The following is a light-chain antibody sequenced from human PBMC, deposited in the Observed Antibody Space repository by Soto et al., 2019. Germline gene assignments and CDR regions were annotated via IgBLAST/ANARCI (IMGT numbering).Light chain of an antibody. CDR1: QSISSW. CDR2: DAS. CDR3: NHNNSYSGT. J-gene: IGKJ1*01. Sequence: DIPMTQSPSTLSASVGDRVTITCRASQSISSWLAWYQQKPGKAPKLLIYDASSLESGVPSRFSGSGSGTEFTHPIASLQPDDFATDNCNHNNSYSGTFGKGTKVKIK. V-gene: IGKV1-5*01.